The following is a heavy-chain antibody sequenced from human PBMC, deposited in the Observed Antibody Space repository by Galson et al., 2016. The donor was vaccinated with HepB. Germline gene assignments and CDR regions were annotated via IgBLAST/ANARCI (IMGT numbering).Heavy chain of an antibody. D-gene: IGHD3-22*01. V-gene: IGHV3-23*01. Sequence: SLRLSCAASGFTFSSYAMNWVRQAPGKGLEWVSAISGSGGSTYYADSVKGRFTISRDNSKNTLYLQMNSLRAEDTAVYYCAKGDYYDTSVDWYFDLWGRGTLVTVSS. CDR1: GFTFSSYA. CDR3: AKGDYYDTSVDWYFDL. CDR2: ISGSGGST. J-gene: IGHJ2*01.